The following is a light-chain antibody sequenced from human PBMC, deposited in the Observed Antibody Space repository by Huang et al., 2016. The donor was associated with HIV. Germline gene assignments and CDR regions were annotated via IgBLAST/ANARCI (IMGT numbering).Light chain of an antibody. CDR3: QQYGTSPPWT. V-gene: IGKV3-20*01. J-gene: IGKJ1*01. CDR1: QNVNNRY. Sequence: EIVLTQSPGTLSLSPWERATISCRASQNVNNRYLAWYQQKPGQAHRLLRYAASSMATGVPDRFSGSGSGTDFTLTITRLEPEEFAVYYGQQYGTSPPWTCGQGTKVEVK. CDR2: AAS.